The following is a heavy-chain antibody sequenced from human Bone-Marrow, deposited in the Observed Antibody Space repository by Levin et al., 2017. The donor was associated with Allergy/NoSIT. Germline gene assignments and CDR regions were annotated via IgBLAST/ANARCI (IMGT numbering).Heavy chain of an antibody. CDR3: GRSAGPVDY. CDR2: MNDSGST. J-gene: IGHJ4*02. D-gene: IGHD6-13*01. Sequence: SQTLSLTCAVYGGSFSGYYWSWIRQSPGKGLEWIGEMNDSGSTNNNPSLKSRVTMSVDTSKNQFSLKLRSVTAADTAVYYCGRSAGPVDYWGQGTLVTVSS. CDR1: GGSFSGYY. V-gene: IGHV4-34*01.